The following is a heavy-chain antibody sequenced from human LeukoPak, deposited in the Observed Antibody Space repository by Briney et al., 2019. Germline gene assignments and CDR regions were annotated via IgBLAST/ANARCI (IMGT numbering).Heavy chain of an antibody. CDR3: ARRYSGGWKRFDY. J-gene: IGHJ4*02. V-gene: IGHV5-51*01. CDR1: GTSFTSYW. CDR2: IYPSESDT. Sequence: GSSLKISCTGSGTSFTSYWIGWVRPLPGKGLEWMGIIYPSESDTRYSPSFQGQVSSSADKSISTAYLQWSSLKASDTAMYYCARRYSGGWKRFDYWGQGTLVTVSS. D-gene: IGHD6-19*01.